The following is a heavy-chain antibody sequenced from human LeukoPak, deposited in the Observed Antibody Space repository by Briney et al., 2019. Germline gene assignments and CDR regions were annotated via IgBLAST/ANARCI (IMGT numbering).Heavy chain of an antibody. D-gene: IGHD3-22*01. CDR2: IKQDGSEK. CDR3: ARGPYYYDGSGYYYGYFQH. Sequence: PGGSLRLSCAASGFTFSSYWMSWVRQAPGKGLEWVANIKQDGSEKYYVDSVKGRFTISRDNAKNSLYLRMNSLRAEDTAVYYCARGPYYYDGSGYYYGYFQHWGQGTLVTVSS. CDR1: GFTFSSYW. J-gene: IGHJ1*01. V-gene: IGHV3-7*04.